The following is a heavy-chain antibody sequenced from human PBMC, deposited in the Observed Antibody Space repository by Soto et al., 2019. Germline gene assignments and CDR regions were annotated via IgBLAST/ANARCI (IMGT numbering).Heavy chain of an antibody. Sequence: SETLSLTCTVSGGSVSGFYWSWIRQPPGKGLEWLGYIYYAGTTKYNPSVQSRVTISVDTSKNQFSLNLTSVTAADTAVYYCVTVNLVGAAYYFDYWGPGTLVTVSS. D-gene: IGHD1-26*01. J-gene: IGHJ4*02. CDR1: GGSVSGFY. CDR3: VTVNLVGAAYYFDY. V-gene: IGHV4-59*02. CDR2: IYYAGTT.